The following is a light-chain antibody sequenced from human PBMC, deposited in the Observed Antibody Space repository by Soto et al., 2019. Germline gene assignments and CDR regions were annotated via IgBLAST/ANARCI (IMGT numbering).Light chain of an antibody. J-gene: IGKJ2*01. CDR1: QSISTW. Sequence: DIQMTQSPSTLSASVGDGVTITCRASQSISTWLAWYQQKPGKAPKLLIYDASTLESGVPSRFSGSGSGTEFTLTISSLQPDDFATYYCQQYSIYWNTFGQGTKPEIK. CDR2: DAS. V-gene: IGKV1-5*01. CDR3: QQYSIYWNT.